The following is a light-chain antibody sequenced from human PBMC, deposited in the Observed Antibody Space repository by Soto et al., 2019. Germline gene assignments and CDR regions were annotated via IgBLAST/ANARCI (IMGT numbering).Light chain of an antibody. CDR1: SANIGSTYD. V-gene: IGLV1-40*01. Sequence: QSVRRQPPSGSGVRGQRGSISCTGSSANIGSTYDVQWYQQLPGTAPKLLIHGNTDRPSGVPDRFSGSKSGTSASLAITGLQADDEADYYCQSYDDSLSVHYVFGTGTKVTVL. J-gene: IGLJ1*01. CDR3: QSYDDSLSVHYV. CDR2: GNT.